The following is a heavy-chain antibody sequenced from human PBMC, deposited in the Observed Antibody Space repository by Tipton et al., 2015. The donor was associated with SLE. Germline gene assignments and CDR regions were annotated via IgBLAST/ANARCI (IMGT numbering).Heavy chain of an antibody. CDR3: ARSSRRVAAAGTGDY. Sequence: SLRLSCAASGFTFSSYSMNWVRQAPGKGLEWVSSIGSSSSYIYYADSVKGRFTISRDNAKNSLYLQMNSLRAEDTAVYYCARSSRRVAAAGTGDYWGQGTLVTVSS. CDR2: IGSSSSYI. CDR1: GFTFSSYS. D-gene: IGHD6-13*01. J-gene: IGHJ4*02. V-gene: IGHV3-21*03.